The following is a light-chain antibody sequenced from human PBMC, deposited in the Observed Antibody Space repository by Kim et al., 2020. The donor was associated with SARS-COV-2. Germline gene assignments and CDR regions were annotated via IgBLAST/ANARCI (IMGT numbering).Light chain of an antibody. Sequence: DIVMTQSPDSLAVSLGERATINCKSSQSVLYSSNNKNYLAWYQQKPGQPPKLLIYWASTRESRFPDRFSGNGSGTDFTLTISSLQAEDVAVYDCQQYYSTPVTFGQGTKLEI. CDR2: WAS. CDR1: QSVLYSSNNKNY. CDR3: QQYYSTPVT. V-gene: IGKV4-1*01. J-gene: IGKJ2*01.